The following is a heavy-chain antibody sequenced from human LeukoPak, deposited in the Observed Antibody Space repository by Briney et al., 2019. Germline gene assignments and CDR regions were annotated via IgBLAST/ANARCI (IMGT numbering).Heavy chain of an antibody. V-gene: IGHV3-30*03. Sequence: GGSLRLSCAVSGFTFSSYGMHWVRQAPGKGLEWVTVISYDGSNKYYTDSVKGRFTISRDNSKNTLFLQMNSLRAEDTAVYYCARDLGSRPAAIGYCYYHMDVWGQGTTVTVSS. CDR2: ISYDGSNK. D-gene: IGHD2-2*02. CDR3: ARDLGSRPAAIGYCYYHMDV. J-gene: IGHJ6*02. CDR1: GFTFSSYG.